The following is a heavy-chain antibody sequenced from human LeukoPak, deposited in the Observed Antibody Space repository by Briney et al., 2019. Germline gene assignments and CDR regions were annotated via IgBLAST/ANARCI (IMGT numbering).Heavy chain of an antibody. CDR3: AKAQWLVLLPNY. V-gene: IGHV3-23*01. CDR1: GFTFSSYA. J-gene: IGHJ4*02. D-gene: IGHD6-19*01. Sequence: GGSLRLSCAASGFTFSSYAMSWVRQAPGKGLEWVSAISGSGGSTYYADSVKGRFPISRDNSKNTLYLQMNSLRAEDTAVYYCAKAQWLVLLPNYWGQGTLVTVSS. CDR2: ISGSGGST.